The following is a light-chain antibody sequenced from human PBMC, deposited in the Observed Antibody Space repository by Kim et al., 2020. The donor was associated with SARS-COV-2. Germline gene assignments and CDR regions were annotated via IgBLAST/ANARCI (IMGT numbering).Light chain of an antibody. CDR3: QVWDSSSDRVV. V-gene: IGLV3-21*04. CDR2: YAS. J-gene: IGLJ2*01. Sequence: SYELTQPPSVSVPPGKTARITCGGNNIGSKSVHWYQQKPGQAPVLVIYYASDRPSGIPERFSGSNSGNTATLTISRVEAGDEADYYCQVWDSSSDRVVFGGGTQLTVL. CDR1: NIGSKS.